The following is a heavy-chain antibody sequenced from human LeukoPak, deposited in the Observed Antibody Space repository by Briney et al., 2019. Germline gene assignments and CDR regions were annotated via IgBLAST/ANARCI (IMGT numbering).Heavy chain of an antibody. CDR3: TTVGGIMVFPFDY. CDR1: GFTFSDYY. V-gene: IGHV3-15*05. Sequence: GGSLRLPCAPSGFTFSDYYMSWVRQAPGKGLEWVGRIKGKTDGGTTDYAAPVKGRFSISRDDSQNMLYLQMNSLKTEDTAVYYCTTVGGIMVFPFDYWGQGTPVTVSS. D-gene: IGHD2-8*01. CDR2: IKGKTDGGTT. J-gene: IGHJ4*02.